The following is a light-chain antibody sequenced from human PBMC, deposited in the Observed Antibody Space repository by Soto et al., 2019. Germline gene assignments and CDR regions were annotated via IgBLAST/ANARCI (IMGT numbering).Light chain of an antibody. Sequence: EIVLTQSPATLSLSPGERATLSCRASQSVSSYLAWYQQKPGQAPRLLIYDASNSATGIPARFSGSGSGTDFTLTISSLEPEDFAVYYCQQRSNWPTFGQGTKLEI. CDR1: QSVSSY. CDR2: DAS. J-gene: IGKJ2*01. V-gene: IGKV3-11*01. CDR3: QQRSNWPT.